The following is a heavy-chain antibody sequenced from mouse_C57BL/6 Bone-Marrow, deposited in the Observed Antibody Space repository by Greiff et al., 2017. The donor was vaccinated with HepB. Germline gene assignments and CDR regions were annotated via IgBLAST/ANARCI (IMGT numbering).Heavy chain of an antibody. V-gene: IGHV1-64*01. CDR2: IHPNSGST. CDR3: ARSHYYGSSLYWYFDV. Sequence: QVQLKQPGAELVKPGASVKLSCKASGYTFTSYWMHWVKQRPGQGLEWIGMIHPNSGSTNYNEKFKSKATLTVDKSSSTAYMQLSSLTSEDSAVYYCARSHYYGSSLYWYFDVWGTGTTVTVSS. D-gene: IGHD1-1*01. J-gene: IGHJ1*03. CDR1: GYTFTSYW.